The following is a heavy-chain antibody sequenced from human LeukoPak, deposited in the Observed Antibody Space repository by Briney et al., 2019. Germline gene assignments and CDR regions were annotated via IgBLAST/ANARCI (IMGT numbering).Heavy chain of an antibody. CDR1: TYSISSGYY. Sequence: SETLSLTSSVSTYSISSGYYWGWIRQPPGKGLEWIGNIHHSGSVYYNPSLKSPVTISVDLSKNQFSLNLNSVTAADTAVYYCARDRDFQIDYWGQGTLVTVSS. CDR2: IHHSGSV. D-gene: IGHD2-21*02. J-gene: IGHJ4*02. V-gene: IGHV4-38-2*02. CDR3: ARDRDFQIDY.